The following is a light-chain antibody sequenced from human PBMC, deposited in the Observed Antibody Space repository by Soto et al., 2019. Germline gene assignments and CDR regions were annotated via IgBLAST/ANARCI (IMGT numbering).Light chain of an antibody. J-gene: IGKJ1*01. CDR3: QQYNDCPRT. CDR2: KAS. Sequence: DIKMTQSPSTLSASVGDRVTITCRASQSISNWLAWYQQKPGKAPRLLIYKASSLESGIQSRFSGSGSGTEYTLTISSLQTDDFATYYCQQYNDCPRTFGHGTKVEIK. V-gene: IGKV1-5*03. CDR1: QSISNW.